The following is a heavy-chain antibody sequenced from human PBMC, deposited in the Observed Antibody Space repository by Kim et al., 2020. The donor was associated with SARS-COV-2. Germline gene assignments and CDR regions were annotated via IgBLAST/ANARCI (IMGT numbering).Heavy chain of an antibody. J-gene: IGHJ4*02. D-gene: IGHD4-17*01. CDR3: ARNYGCDF. V-gene: IGHV1-3*01. CDR2: NADT. Sequence: NADTKYSEKFQGRVPITRDTSATTAYMELSSLRSEDTAVYYCARNYGCDFWGQGTLVTVSS.